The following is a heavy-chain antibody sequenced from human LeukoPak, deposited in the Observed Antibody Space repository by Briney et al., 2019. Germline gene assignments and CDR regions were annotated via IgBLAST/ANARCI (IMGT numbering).Heavy chain of an antibody. V-gene: IGHV1-69*13. CDR3: ARYSHELDLDYYYGMDV. CDR1: GGTFSSYA. Sequence: SVEVSCKASGGTFSSYAISWVRQAPGQGLEWMGGIIPIFGTANYAQKFQGRVTITADESTSTAYMELSSLRSEDTAVYYCARYSHELDLDYYYGMDVWGQGTTVTVSS. CDR2: IIPIFGTA. J-gene: IGHJ6*02. D-gene: IGHD2-21*01.